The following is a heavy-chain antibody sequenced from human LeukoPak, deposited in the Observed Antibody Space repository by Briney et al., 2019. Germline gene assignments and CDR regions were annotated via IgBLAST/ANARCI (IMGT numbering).Heavy chain of an antibody. V-gene: IGHV5-10-1*01. Sequence: GESLKISCKGSGYSFTSNWIYWVRQMPGKGLEWMGRIDPSDSYTNYSPSFEGHVTISVDKSDTTAYLQWSSLKASDTAMYYCARLYYYDSSWFDPWGQGTLVTVSS. J-gene: IGHJ5*02. CDR3: ARLYYYDSSWFDP. D-gene: IGHD3-22*01. CDR1: GYSFTSNW. CDR2: IDPSDSYT.